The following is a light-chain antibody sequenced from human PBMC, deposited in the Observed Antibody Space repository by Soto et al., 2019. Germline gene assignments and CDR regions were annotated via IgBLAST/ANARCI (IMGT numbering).Light chain of an antibody. CDR3: CSYAGSYTVV. CDR2: DVS. CDR1: SSDVGSFNL. J-gene: IGLJ2*01. V-gene: IGLV2-11*01. Sequence: QSALTQPASVSGSPGQSITISCAGTSSDVGSFNLVSWYQQYPGKAPKLMIYDVSKRPSGVPDRFSGSKSGNTASLTISGLQAEDEADYYCCSYAGSYTVVFGGGTKLTVL.